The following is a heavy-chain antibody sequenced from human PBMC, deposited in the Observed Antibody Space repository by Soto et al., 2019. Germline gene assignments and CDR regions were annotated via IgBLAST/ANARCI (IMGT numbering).Heavy chain of an antibody. CDR2: MSGVGDSI. D-gene: IGHD4-4*01. Sequence: EVQLVESGGGLVQPGGSLRLSCAASGFTFSDFDIHWVRQAPGKGLEWISGMSGVGDSIFYADSLKGRFTISRDNAKKSLYVAVHSLGADDTAGYFCARSPSAVTTHYFYGLDVWGQGTTVTVSS. CDR1: GFTFSDFD. V-gene: IGHV3-48*01. CDR3: ARSPSAVTTHYFYGLDV. J-gene: IGHJ6*02.